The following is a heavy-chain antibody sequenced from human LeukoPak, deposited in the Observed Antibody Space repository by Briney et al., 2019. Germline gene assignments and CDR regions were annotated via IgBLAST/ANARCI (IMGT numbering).Heavy chain of an antibody. D-gene: IGHD3-16*01. CDR2: ISYDGSNK. CDR1: GYPFSGSD. CDR3: ARDRSDYSIKYYYYYGMDV. Sequence: GGSLRLSCAASGYPFSGSDIHWVRQAPGKGLEWVAVISYDGSNKYYADSEKGRFTISRDNSKNTLYLQMNSLRADDTAVYYCARDRSDYSIKYYYYYGMDVWGQGTTVTVSS. V-gene: IGHV3-30-3*01. J-gene: IGHJ6*02.